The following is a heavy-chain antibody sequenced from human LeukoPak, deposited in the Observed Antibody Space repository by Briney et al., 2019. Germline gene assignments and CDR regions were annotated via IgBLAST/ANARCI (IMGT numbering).Heavy chain of an antibody. CDR1: GGSYSSSTYY. Sequence: SETLSLTCTVSGGSYSSSTYYLGWIRQPPGKGLEWIVSIYYSGSTYYNPSLKSRVTISVDTSKNQFSLKLSSVTAADTAVYYCARDGYSSGWYAEYFQHWGQGTPVTVSS. CDR3: ARDGYSSGWYAEYFQH. CDR2: IYYSGST. J-gene: IGHJ1*01. D-gene: IGHD6-19*01. V-gene: IGHV4-39*02.